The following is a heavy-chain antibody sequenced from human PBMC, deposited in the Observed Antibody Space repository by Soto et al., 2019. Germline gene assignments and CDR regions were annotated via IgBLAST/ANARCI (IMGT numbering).Heavy chain of an antibody. CDR1: GGTFSSYT. CDR2: IIPILGIA. V-gene: IGHV1-69*02. D-gene: IGHD4-17*01. Sequence: QVQLVQSGAEVKKPGSSVKVSCKASGGTFSSYTISWVRQAPGQGLEWMGRIIPILGIANYAQKFQGRVTITAGKSTSTAYMELSSLRSEDTAVYYCARHDYGGNLDDYWGQGTLVTVSS. CDR3: ARHDYGGNLDDY. J-gene: IGHJ4*02.